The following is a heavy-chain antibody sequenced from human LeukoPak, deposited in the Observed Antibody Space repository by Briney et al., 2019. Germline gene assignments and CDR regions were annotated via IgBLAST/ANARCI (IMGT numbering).Heavy chain of an antibody. CDR2: ISGDSSTI. CDR3: ARTSYYGSGSPYFDY. J-gene: IGHJ4*02. V-gene: IGHV3-48*03. D-gene: IGHD3-10*01. Sequence: GGSLRLSCLDSTFTFSSYEMNWVRQAPGKGLEWLTYISGDSSTIYYTDSVKGPFTISRHNPENSLYLQINSLRAEDTAVYYCARTSYYGSGSPYFDYWGQGTLVTVSS. CDR1: TFTFSSYE.